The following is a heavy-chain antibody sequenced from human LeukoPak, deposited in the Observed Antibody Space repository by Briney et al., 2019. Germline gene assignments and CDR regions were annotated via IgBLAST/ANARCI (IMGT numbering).Heavy chain of an antibody. CDR3: AITAYSSSWYYNYYIDV. V-gene: IGHV1-8*01. CDR1: GYTFTSYD. CDR2: MNPNSGNT. D-gene: IGHD6-13*01. Sequence: ASVKVSCKASGYTFTSYDIDWVRQATGQGLEWMGWMNPNSGNTGYAQKFQGRVTMTRNTSISTAYMELSSLRSEDTAVYYCAITAYSSSWYYNYYIDVCGKGTTVTVSS. J-gene: IGHJ6*03.